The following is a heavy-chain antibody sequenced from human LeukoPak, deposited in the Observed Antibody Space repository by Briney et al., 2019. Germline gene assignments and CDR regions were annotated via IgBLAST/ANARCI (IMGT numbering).Heavy chain of an antibody. CDR2: ISYDGSNK. J-gene: IGHJ4*02. V-gene: IGHV3-30*18. Sequence: PGGSLRLSCAASGFTFSSYGMHWVRQAPGKGLEWVAVISYDGSNKYYADSVKRRFTISRDNSKNTLYLQMNSLRAEDTAVYYCAKTTALDYWGQGTLVTVSS. CDR3: AKTTALDY. D-gene: IGHD4-11*01. CDR1: GFTFSSYG.